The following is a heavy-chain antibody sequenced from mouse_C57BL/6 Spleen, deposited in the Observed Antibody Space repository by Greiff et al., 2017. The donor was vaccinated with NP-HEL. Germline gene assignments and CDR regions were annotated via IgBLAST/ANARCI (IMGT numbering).Heavy chain of an antibody. CDR2: INPYNGGT. J-gene: IGHJ2*01. V-gene: IGHV1-19*01. D-gene: IGHD3-3*01. Sequence: VQLKESGPVLVKPGASVKMSCKASGYTFTDYYMNWVKQSHGKSLEWIGVINPYNGGTSYNQKFKGKATLTVDKSSSTAYMELNSLTSEDSAVYYWASREYLDYGGQGTTLTVSA. CDR3: ASREYLDY. CDR1: GYTFTDYY.